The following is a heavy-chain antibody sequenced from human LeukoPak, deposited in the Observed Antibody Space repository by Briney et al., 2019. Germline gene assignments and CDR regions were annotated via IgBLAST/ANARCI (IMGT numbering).Heavy chain of an antibody. D-gene: IGHD3-10*01. V-gene: IGHV3-9*03. Sequence: GGSLRLSCAASGFTFDDYAMHWVRQAPGKGLEWVSGISWNSGSIGYADSVKGRFTISRDNAKNSLYLQMNSLRAEDMALYYCAKDMVPYGSGSYYQLGFDYWGQGTLVTVSS. J-gene: IGHJ4*02. CDR1: GFTFDDYA. CDR2: ISWNSGSI. CDR3: AKDMVPYGSGSYYQLGFDY.